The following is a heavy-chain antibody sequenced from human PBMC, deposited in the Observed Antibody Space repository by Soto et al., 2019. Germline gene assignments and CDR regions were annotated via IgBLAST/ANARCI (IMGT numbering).Heavy chain of an antibody. J-gene: IGHJ4*02. V-gene: IGHV1-69*12. Sequence: QVQLVQSGAEVKKPGSSVKVSCKASGGTFSTYAISWVRQAPGQGLEWMGGIIPIFGTANYPQKFQGRVTITADEPTSTAYIELSSLRSEDTAVYYCARDPCISTTCYHDYWGQGNLVTVSS. CDR2: IIPIFGTA. D-gene: IGHD2-2*01. CDR1: GGTFSTYA. CDR3: ARDPCISTTCYHDY.